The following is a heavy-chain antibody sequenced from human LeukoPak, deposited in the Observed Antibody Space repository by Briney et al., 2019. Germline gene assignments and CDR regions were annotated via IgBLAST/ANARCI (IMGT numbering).Heavy chain of an antibody. V-gene: IGHV3-48*04. CDR1: GFTFSSYS. CDR2: ISSSSSTI. CDR3: ARDGYSYGISDAFDI. D-gene: IGHD5-18*01. J-gene: IGHJ3*02. Sequence: PGGSLRLSCAASGFTFSSYSMNWVRQAPGKGLEWVSYISSSSSTIYYADSVKGRFTISRDNAKNSLYLQMNSLRAEGTAVYYCARDGYSYGISDAFDIWGQGTMVTVSS.